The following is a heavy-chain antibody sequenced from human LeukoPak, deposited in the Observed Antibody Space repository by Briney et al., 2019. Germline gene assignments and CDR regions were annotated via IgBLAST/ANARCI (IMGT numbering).Heavy chain of an antibody. Sequence: SETLSLTCTVSGGSISSYYWSWIRQPPGKGLEWIGCIYYSGSTNYNPSLKSRVTISVDTSKNQFSLKLSSVTAADTAVYYCAGGWFGEFESWFDPWGQGTLVTVSS. D-gene: IGHD3-10*01. CDR1: GGSISSYY. J-gene: IGHJ5*02. CDR3: AGGWFGEFESWFDP. V-gene: IGHV4-59*01. CDR2: IYYSGST.